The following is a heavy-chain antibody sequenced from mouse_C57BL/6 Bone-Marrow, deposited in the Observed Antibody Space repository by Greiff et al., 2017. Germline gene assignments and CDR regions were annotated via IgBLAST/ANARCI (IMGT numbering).Heavy chain of an antibody. CDR1: GYTFTDYY. Sequence: VQLQQSGPVLVKPGASVKMSCKASGYTFTDYYMNWVKQSHGKSLEWIGVINPYNGGTSYNQKFKGKATLTVDKSSSTAYLELNSLTSEDSSVYYCARPCYYGNSWFAYWGQGTLVTVSA. V-gene: IGHV1-19*01. CDR2: INPYNGGT. J-gene: IGHJ3*01. CDR3: ARPCYYGNSWFAY. D-gene: IGHD2-1*01.